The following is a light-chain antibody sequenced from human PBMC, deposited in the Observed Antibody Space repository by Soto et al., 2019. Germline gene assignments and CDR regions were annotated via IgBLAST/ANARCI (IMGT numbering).Light chain of an antibody. V-gene: IGKV3-20*01. CDR3: QQYGSSGT. Sequence: EIVLTQSPVTLSWSPLEIATSSCRASQSVTNTLAWYQQKPGQAPRLLIYGASNRATGIPDRFSGSGSGTDFTLTISRLEPEDFAVYYCQQYGSSGTFGQGTKVE. CDR1: QSVTNT. J-gene: IGKJ1*01. CDR2: GAS.